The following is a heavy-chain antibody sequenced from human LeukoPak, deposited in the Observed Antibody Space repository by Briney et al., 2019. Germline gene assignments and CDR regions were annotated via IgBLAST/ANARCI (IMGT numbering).Heavy chain of an antibody. D-gene: IGHD4-17*01. V-gene: IGHV3-21*01. Sequence: GGSLRLSCAASGFTFSSYSMNWVRQAPGKGLEWVSFISSSSSYIYYADSVKGRFTISRDNAKNSLYLQMNSLRAEDTAVYYCAEGVYYGHYDGYWGQGTLVTVSS. J-gene: IGHJ4*02. CDR3: AEGVYYGHYDGY. CDR2: ISSSSSYI. CDR1: GFTFSSYS.